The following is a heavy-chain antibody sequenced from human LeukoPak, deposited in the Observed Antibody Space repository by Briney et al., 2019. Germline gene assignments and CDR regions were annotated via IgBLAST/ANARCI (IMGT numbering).Heavy chain of an antibody. CDR3: ARFRDGYDNFDY. D-gene: IGHD5-24*01. CDR2: INHSGST. J-gene: IGHJ4*02. V-gene: IGHV4-34*01. Sequence: SETLSLTCAVYGGSFSGYYWSWIRQPPGKGLEWIGEINHSGSTNYNPSLKSRVTMSVDTSKNQFSLKLSSVTAADTAVYYCARFRDGYDNFDYWGQGTLVTVSS. CDR1: GGSFSGYY.